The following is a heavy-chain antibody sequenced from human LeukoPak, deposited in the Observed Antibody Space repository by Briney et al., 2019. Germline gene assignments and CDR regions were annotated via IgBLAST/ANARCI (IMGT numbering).Heavy chain of an antibody. CDR2: IYYSGST. J-gene: IGHJ4*02. V-gene: IGHV4-30-4*08. D-gene: IGHD1-7*01. CDR1: GSSISSGDYY. CDR3: ARDLTGPSLFDY. Sequence: SQTLSLTCTVSGSSISSGDYYWSWIRQPPGKGLEWIGYIYYSGSTYYNPSLKSRVTISVDTSKNQFSLKLSSVTAADTAVYYCARDLTGPSLFDYWGQGTLVTVSS.